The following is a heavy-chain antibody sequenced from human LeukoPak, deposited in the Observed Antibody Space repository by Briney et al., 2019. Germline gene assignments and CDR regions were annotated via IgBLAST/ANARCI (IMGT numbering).Heavy chain of an antibody. CDR2: INHSGST. Sequence: SETLSLTRTVSGGSITSYYWSWIRQPPGKGLEWIGEINHSGSTNYNPSLKSRVTISVDTSKNQFSLKLSSVTAADTAVYYCATNPPPLGYCSGGSCYSGNWFGPWGQGTLVTVSS. CDR3: ATNPPPLGYCSGGSCYSGNWFGP. D-gene: IGHD2-15*01. V-gene: IGHV4-34*01. CDR1: GGSITSYY. J-gene: IGHJ5*02.